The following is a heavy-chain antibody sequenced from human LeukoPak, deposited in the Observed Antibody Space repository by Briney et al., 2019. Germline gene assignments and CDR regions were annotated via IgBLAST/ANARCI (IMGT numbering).Heavy chain of an antibody. CDR2: IAAYNGAT. V-gene: IGHV1-18*01. D-gene: IGHD2/OR15-2a*01. CDR3: AREDSNSENF. J-gene: IGHJ4*02. CDR1: GYSFTSYG. Sequence: ASVKVSCKASGYSFTSYGLTWVRQTPGQGLEWMGWIAAYNGATNYAQTFQGRVSMTTDTSTNTGYMELRSLTPDDTAVYYCAREDSNSENFWGQGTLVTVSS.